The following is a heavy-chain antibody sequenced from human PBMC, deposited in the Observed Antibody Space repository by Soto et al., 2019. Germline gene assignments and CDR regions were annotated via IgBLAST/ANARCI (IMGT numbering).Heavy chain of an antibody. CDR2: ISYDGTNK. V-gene: IGHV3-30-3*01. CDR3: EREGGVSGWYWGGDY. CDR1: GFTFSSFP. D-gene: IGHD6-19*01. J-gene: IGHJ4*02. Sequence: PGGSLRLSCAASGFTFSSFPMHWVRQAPGKGLERVALISYDGTNKYYTDSVKGRFTISRDNSKNTLYLQMNSLRAEDTAVYYCEREGGVSGWYWGGDYWGQGTPVTVSS.